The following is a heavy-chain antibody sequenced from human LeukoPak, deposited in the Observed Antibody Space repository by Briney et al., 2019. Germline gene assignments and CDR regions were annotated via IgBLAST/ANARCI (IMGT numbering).Heavy chain of an antibody. CDR1: GDTFTSYY. V-gene: IGHV1-46*01. J-gene: IGHJ4*02. D-gene: IGHD6-6*01. CDR3: ARGPPYSSSSGVVENFDY. CDR2: MNPSGGST. Sequence: ASVKVSCKASGDTFTSYYIHWVRQAPGQGLEWMGIMNPSGGSTSYAQKFQGRVTMTRDTSTSTVYMKLSSLRSEDTAVYYCARGPPYSSSSGVVENFDYWGQGTLVTVSS.